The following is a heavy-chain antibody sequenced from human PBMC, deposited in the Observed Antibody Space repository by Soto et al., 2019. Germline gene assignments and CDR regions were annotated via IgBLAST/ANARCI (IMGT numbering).Heavy chain of an antibody. D-gene: IGHD3-16*01. J-gene: IGHJ4*02. V-gene: IGHV4-39*01. CDR1: GGSISSSSYY. CDR3: AKHYDYVWGSPPPYFDY. Sequence: PSETLSLTCTVSGGSISSSSYYWGWIRQPPGKGLEWIGSIYYSGITYYNTSLKSRVTISVDTPKNQFSLKLSSVTAADTGVYWCAKHYDYVWGSPPPYFDYWGQGTLVTVSS. CDR2: IYYSGIT.